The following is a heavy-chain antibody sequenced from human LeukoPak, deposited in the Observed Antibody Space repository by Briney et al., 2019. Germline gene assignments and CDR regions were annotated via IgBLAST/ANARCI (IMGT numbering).Heavy chain of an antibody. Sequence: GPSGKLSCKASGYSFNNYAIIWVRQAPGQGLEWMGWIGPQYGNPNSAQKFQGRITMTTDTSTSTAYLEMKNLTSDDTALYYCARDPPTFADTGSWGQGTLVTVAS. CDR1: GYSFNNYA. J-gene: IGHJ4*02. D-gene: IGHD5-18*01. CDR3: ARDPPTFADTGS. V-gene: IGHV1-18*01. CDR2: IGPQYGNP.